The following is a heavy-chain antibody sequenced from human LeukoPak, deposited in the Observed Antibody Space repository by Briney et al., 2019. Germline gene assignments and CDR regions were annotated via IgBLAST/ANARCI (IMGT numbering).Heavy chain of an antibody. D-gene: IGHD4-17*01. CDR3: ARGKVTRDWYFDL. CDR1: GGSFSDFH. Sequence: SETLSLTCTVYGGSFSDFHWSWIRLPPGKGLEWIGEINHSGNTNYNSSLKSRVTISIDTSKNQFSLKLNSVTAADTAVYYCARGKVTRDWYFDLWGRGTLVTVSS. CDR2: INHSGNT. J-gene: IGHJ2*01. V-gene: IGHV4-34*01.